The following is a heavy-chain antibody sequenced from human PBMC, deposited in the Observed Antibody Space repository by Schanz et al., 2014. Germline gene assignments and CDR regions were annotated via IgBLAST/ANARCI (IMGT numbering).Heavy chain of an antibody. D-gene: IGHD3-10*01. V-gene: IGHV3-30*04. Sequence: QVQLVESGGGVVQPGGSLRLSCAASGFTFSTYTMHWVRQAPGNGLEWVTAISYDGSNQYYTDSVKGRFTISRDSSKNTLYLQMSSPRADDTAVYYCARDALVRGHRPYCFDSWGQGALVTVSS. CDR1: GFTFSTYT. J-gene: IGHJ4*02. CDR3: ARDALVRGHRPYCFDS. CDR2: ISYDGSNQ.